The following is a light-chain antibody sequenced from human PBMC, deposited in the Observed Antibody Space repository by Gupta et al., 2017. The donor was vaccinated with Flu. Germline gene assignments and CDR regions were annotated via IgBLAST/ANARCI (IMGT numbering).Light chain of an antibody. CDR2: KDN. V-gene: IGLV3-1*01. Sequence: SPGQTANISCSGDHLGEKFASWFQQKPGQSPTLVIYKDNRRPSGIPERFSGSNSGNTATLAISGTQALDEADDYCQAWDSSTGVFGGGTKLTVL. CDR3: QAWDSSTGV. J-gene: IGLJ2*01. CDR1: HLGEKF.